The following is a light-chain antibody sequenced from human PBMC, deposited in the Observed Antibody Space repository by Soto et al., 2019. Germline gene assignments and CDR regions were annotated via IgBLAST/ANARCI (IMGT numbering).Light chain of an antibody. CDR1: QGVSSR. V-gene: IGKV3-15*01. Sequence: EIVSTQSPATLSVSPGERVTLSCRASQGVSSRLAWYQQKPGQSPRLLIYGASTRATGIPARFSGSGSGTEFTLTISSLQSEDFGVYYCHQYNNLWTFGQGTKVDIK. J-gene: IGKJ1*01. CDR2: GAS. CDR3: HQYNNLWT.